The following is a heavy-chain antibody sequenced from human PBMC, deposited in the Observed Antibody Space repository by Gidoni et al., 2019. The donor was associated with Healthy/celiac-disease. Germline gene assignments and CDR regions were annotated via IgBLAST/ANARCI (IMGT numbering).Heavy chain of an antibody. V-gene: IGHV4-59*01. CDR1: GCSISSYY. J-gene: IGHJ4*02. Sequence: QVQLQESGPGLVKPSETLSLTCAVSGCSISSYYWSWIRQPPGKGLEWIRYIYYSGSTNYNPSLKSRVTISVDTSKNQFSLKLSSVTAADTAVYYCARTDCSSTSCYVDYWGQGTLVTVSS. D-gene: IGHD2-2*01. CDR3: ARTDCSSTSCYVDY. CDR2: IYYSGST.